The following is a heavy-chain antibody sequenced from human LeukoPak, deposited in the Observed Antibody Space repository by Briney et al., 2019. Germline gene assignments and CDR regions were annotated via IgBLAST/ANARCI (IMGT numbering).Heavy chain of an antibody. V-gene: IGHV3-66*01. CDR2: IYGGGST. D-gene: IGHD3-9*01. CDR3: AKAQKRDILTGYYTAFDS. CDR1: GFSVSNSY. J-gene: IGHJ4*02. Sequence: PGGSLRLSCVASGFSVSNSYMGWVRQAPGKGLKWVSVIYGGGSTYNADSVKGRFTISRDNSKNTLFLQMNGLRAEDTAMYYCAKAQKRDILTGYYTAFDSWGQGTLVTVSS.